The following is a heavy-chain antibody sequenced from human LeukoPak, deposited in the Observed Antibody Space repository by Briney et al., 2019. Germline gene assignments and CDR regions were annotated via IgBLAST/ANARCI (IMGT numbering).Heavy chain of an antibody. V-gene: IGHV4-59*12. Sequence: PSETLSLTCTVSGGSISGYYWSWIRQPAGKGLEWIGYIYHSGSTYYNPSLKSRVTISVDRSKNQFSLKLSSVTAADTAVYYCARADNYGGNPGEGVRYYFDYWGQGTLVTVSS. CDR1: GGSISGYY. CDR3: ARADNYGGNPGEGVRYYFDY. D-gene: IGHD4-23*01. CDR2: IYHSGST. J-gene: IGHJ4*02.